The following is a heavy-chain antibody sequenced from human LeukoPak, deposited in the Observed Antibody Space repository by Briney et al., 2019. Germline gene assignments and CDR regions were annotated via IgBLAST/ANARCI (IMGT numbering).Heavy chain of an antibody. CDR3: ARGGPYYDSSGQIYFDY. V-gene: IGHV3-21*01. CDR2: ISSSSSYI. J-gene: IGHJ4*02. D-gene: IGHD3-22*01. CDR1: GFTFSSYA. Sequence: GGSLRLSCAASGFTFSSYAMSWVRQAPGKGLEWVSSISSSSSYIYYADSVKGRFTISRDNAKNSLYLQMNSLRAEDTAVYYCARGGPYYDSSGQIYFDYWGQGTLVTVSS.